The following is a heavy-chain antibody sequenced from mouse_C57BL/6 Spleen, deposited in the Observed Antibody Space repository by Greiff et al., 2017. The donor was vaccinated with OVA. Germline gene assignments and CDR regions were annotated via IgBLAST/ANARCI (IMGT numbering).Heavy chain of an antibody. CDR1: GSSLTSNG. J-gene: IGHJ4*01. V-gene: IGHV2-2*01. CDR3: ARQGYYAMDY. CDR2: IWSGGST. Sequence: QVQLQQQGPGLVQPSQSLSITCTVSGSSLTSNGVHGVRQSPGRGLEWLGVIWSGGSTDYNAAFISRLSISKDNSKSQVFFKMNSLQADDTAIYYCARQGYYAMDYWGQGTSVTVSS.